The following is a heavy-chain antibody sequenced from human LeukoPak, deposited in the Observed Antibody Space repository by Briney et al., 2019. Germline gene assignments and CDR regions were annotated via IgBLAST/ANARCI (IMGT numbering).Heavy chain of an antibody. V-gene: IGHV3-30*18. CDR1: GFTFSSYG. J-gene: IGHJ4*02. D-gene: IGHD2-8*01. CDR2: ISYDGSNK. Sequence: GGSLRLSCAASGFTFSSYGMHWVRQAPGKGLEWVAVISYDGSNKYYADSVKGRFTISRDNSKNTLYLQMNSLRAEDTAVYYCAKDRDIVLMVYAILFDYWGQGTLVTVSS. CDR3: AKDRDIVLMVYAILFDY.